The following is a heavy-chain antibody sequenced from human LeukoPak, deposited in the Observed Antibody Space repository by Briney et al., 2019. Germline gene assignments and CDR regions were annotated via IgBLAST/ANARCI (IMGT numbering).Heavy chain of an antibody. V-gene: IGHV1-69*04. CDR2: IIPILGIA. D-gene: IGHD3-10*01. CDR1: GGTFSSYA. J-gene: IGHJ4*02. Sequence: ASVKVSCKASGGTFSSYAISWVRQAPGQGLEWMGRIIPILGIANYAQKFQGRVTNTADKSTSTAYMELSSLRSEDTAVYYCARESSGSYYMRDFDYWGQGTLVTVSS. CDR3: ARESSGSYYMRDFDY.